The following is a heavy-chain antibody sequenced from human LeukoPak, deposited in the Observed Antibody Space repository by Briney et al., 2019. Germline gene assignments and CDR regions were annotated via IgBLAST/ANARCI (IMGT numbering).Heavy chain of an antibody. J-gene: IGHJ4*02. CDR1: GGSISSPDSY. CDR2: IYCSGST. Sequence: PSETLSLTCTVSGGSISSPDSYWGWIRQSPGKGLEWIGSIYCSGSTYYNPSLKSRVTISVDTSRRQFSLKLSSVTAADTAMYYCASRSDNSGHTYLVYWGQGTLVTVSS. D-gene: IGHD1-26*01. CDR3: ASRSDNSGHTYLVY. V-gene: IGHV4-39*07.